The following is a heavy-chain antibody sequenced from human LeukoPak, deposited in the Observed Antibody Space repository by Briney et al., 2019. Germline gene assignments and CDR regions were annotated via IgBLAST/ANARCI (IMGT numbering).Heavy chain of an antibody. V-gene: IGHV3-74*01. CDR2: INSDGSST. D-gene: IGHD3-22*01. J-gene: IGHJ4*02. Sequence: GGSLRLSCAASGFIFTDYGMHWVRQAPGKGLVWVSRINSDGSSTSYADSVKGRFTISRDNAKNTLYLQMNNLRAEDTAVYYCARGLYYYDSSGYLDYWGQGTLVTVSS. CDR1: GFIFTDYG. CDR3: ARGLYYYDSSGYLDY.